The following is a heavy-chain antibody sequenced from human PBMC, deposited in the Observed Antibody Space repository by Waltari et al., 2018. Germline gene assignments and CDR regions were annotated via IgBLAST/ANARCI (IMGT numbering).Heavy chain of an antibody. CDR3: ARAQEGSGRDY. Sequence: QVQLVQSGSELKKPGASVKVSCKASGYTFTSYAMNWVRQAPGQGLEWMGWINTNTGNPTYAQGFTGRYVVAVDTSVSTADRQISSLKAEDTAVYYCARAQEGSGRDYWGKGTLVTVSS. J-gene: IGHJ4*02. V-gene: IGHV7-4-1*02. CDR1: GYTFTSYA. CDR2: INTNTGNP. D-gene: IGHD3-10*01.